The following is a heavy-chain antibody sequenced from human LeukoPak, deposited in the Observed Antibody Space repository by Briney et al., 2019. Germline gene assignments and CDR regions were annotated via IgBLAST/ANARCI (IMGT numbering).Heavy chain of an antibody. CDR2: IRSDGSNK. CDR1: GFTFSSYG. V-gene: IGHV3-30*02. D-gene: IGHD3-10*01. J-gene: IGHJ4*02. Sequence: PGGSLRLSCAASGFTFSSYGMHWVRQAPGKGLEWVAFIRSDGSNKYYADSVKGRFTISRDNSKNTLYLQMNSLRAEDTAAYYCAKDLFGVRGGTNWGQGTLITVSS. CDR3: AKDLFGVRGGTN.